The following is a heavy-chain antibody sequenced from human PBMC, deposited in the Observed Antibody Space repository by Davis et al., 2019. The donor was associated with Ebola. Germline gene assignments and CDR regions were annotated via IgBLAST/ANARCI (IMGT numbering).Heavy chain of an antibody. J-gene: IGHJ4*02. V-gene: IGHV5-51*01. CDR1: GYSFTSYW. CDR3: ARLDTAMVTSLDY. CDR2: IYPGDSDT. Sequence: PGGSLRLSCKGSGYSFTSYWIGWVRQMPGKGLEWMGIIYPGDSDTRYSPSFQGQVTISADKSISTAYLQWSSLKASDTAMYYCARLDTAMVTSLDYWGQGTLITVSS. D-gene: IGHD5-18*01.